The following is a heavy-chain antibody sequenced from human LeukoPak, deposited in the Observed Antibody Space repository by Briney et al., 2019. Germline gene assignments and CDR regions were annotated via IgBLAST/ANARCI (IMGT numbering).Heavy chain of an antibody. CDR3: ARSDGYNPIDY. Sequence: SQTLSLTCTVSGGSISSGGYSWSWIRQHPGKGLEWIGYIYYSGSTYYNPSLKSRVTISVDTSKNQFSLKLSSVTAADTAVYYCARSDGYNPIDYWGQGTLVTVSS. CDR2: IYYSGST. CDR1: GGSISSGGYS. J-gene: IGHJ4*02. D-gene: IGHD5-24*01. V-gene: IGHV4-31*03.